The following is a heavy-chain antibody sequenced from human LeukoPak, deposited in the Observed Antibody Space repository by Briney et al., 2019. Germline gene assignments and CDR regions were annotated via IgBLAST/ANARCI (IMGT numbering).Heavy chain of an antibody. V-gene: IGHV1-69*04. Sequence: SVKVSCKASGGTFSSYAISWVRQAPGQGLEWMGRIIPIFGIANYAQKFQGRVTITADKSTSTAYMELSSLRSEDTAVYYCARETSTIFGVVITHNWFDSWGQGTLVTVSS. J-gene: IGHJ5*01. CDR3: ARETSTIFGVVITHNWFDS. CDR1: GGTFSSYA. D-gene: IGHD3-3*01. CDR2: IIPIFGIA.